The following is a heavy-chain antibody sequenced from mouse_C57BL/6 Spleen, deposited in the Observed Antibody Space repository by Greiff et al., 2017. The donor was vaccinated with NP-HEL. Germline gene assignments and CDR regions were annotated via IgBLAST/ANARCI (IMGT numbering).Heavy chain of an antibody. J-gene: IGHJ2*01. D-gene: IGHD1-1*01. CDR1: GFTFSSYG. Sequence: DVMLVESGGDLVKPGGSLKLSCAASGFTFSSYGMSWVRQTPDKRLEWVATISSGGSYTYYPDSVKGRFTISRDNAKNTLYLQMSSLKSEDTAMYYCARHRVLRSGDYFDYGGQGTTLTVSS. CDR2: ISSGGSYT. CDR3: ARHRVLRSGDYFDY. V-gene: IGHV5-6*02.